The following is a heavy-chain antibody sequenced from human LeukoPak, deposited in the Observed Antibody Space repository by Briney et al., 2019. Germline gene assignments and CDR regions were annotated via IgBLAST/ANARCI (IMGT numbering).Heavy chain of an antibody. J-gene: IGHJ6*03. V-gene: IGHV3-30*02. Sequence: GGSLRPSCTASQFTFSNFGMHWVRQAPGKGLEWVALIRYDGSNEDYADSVKGRFTISRDNSKNTLYLQMNSLRAEDTAVYYCAKGKDGYHYYMDVWGKGTTVTVSS. CDR3: AKGKDGYHYYMDV. CDR2: IRYDGSNE. CDR1: QFTFSNFG. D-gene: IGHD5-24*01.